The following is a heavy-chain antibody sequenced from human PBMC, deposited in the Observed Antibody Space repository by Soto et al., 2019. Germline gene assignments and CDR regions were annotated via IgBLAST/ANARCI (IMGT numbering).Heavy chain of an antibody. J-gene: IGHJ4*02. CDR1: GFTFSSYA. CDR3: AILTNGYSGYENPGFDY. CDR2: ISGSGGST. V-gene: IGHV3-23*01. D-gene: IGHD5-12*01. Sequence: PGGSLRLSCAASGFTFSSYAMSWVRQAPGKGLEWVSAISGSGGSTYYADSVKGRFTISRDNSKNTLYLQMNSLRAEDTAVYYCAILTNGYSGYENPGFDYWGQGTLVTVSS.